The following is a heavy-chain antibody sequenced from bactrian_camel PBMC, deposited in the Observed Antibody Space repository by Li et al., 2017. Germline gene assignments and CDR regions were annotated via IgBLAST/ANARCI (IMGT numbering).Heavy chain of an antibody. CDR1: GATSGYC. V-gene: IGHV3S9*01. J-gene: IGHJ4*01. CDR3: AKGGIWWGLNY. CDR2: IDLEGNP. D-gene: IGHD7*01. Sequence: HVQLVESGGGLVQPGGSLRLSCAASGATSGYCLGWFRQVPGKEREEIASIDLEGNPHYSDSAKGRLSISRVNDKKTLYLQLNSLKTEDAAMYYCAKGGIWWGLNYWGRGPRSPSP.